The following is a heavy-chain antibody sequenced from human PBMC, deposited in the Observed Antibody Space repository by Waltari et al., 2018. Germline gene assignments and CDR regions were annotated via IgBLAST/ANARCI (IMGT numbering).Heavy chain of an antibody. V-gene: IGHV4-38-2*01. CDR2: IYHSGST. CDR1: GYSISSGYY. D-gene: IGHD1-26*01. CDR3: ARSLVGATGGDAFDI. J-gene: IGHJ3*02. Sequence: QVQLQESGPGLVKPSETLSLTCAVSGYSISSGYYWGWIRQPPGKGLEWIGSIYHSGSTYYNPSLKSRVTISVDTSKNQFSLKLSSVTAADTAVYYCARSLVGATGGDAFDIWGQGTMVTVSS.